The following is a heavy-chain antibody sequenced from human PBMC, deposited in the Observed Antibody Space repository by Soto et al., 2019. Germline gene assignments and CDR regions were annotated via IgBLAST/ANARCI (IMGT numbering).Heavy chain of an antibody. Sequence: QVQLQQWGAGLLKPSETLSLTCAVYGGSFGGYYWSWIRQPPGKGLEWIGEINHSGSTNYNPSLKSRVTISVDTSKNQFSLKLSSVTAADTAVYYCARGLGIAARFWFDPWGQGTLVTVSS. V-gene: IGHV4-34*01. J-gene: IGHJ5*02. CDR3: ARGLGIAARFWFDP. D-gene: IGHD6-6*01. CDR1: GGSFGGYY. CDR2: INHSGST.